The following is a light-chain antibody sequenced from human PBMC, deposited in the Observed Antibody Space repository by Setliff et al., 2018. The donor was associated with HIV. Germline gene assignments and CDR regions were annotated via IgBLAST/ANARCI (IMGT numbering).Light chain of an antibody. V-gene: IGLV2-14*01. Sequence: QSALTQPASVSGSPGQSITISCTGTSSDVGDYDFVSWFQQHPGKAPKLMIYEVSNRPSGVYNRFSGSKSGNTASLTISGLQAEDEADYYCNSYTGSSTGYVFGTGTKVTVL. CDR1: SSDVGDYDF. CDR3: NSYTGSSTGYV. J-gene: IGLJ1*01. CDR2: EVS.